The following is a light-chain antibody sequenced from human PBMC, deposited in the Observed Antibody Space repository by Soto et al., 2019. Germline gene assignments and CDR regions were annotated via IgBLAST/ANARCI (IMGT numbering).Light chain of an antibody. Sequence: EIVLTQSAATLSLSPGERATLSCRASQSVSSYLAWYQQKPGQAPRLLIYDASSRATGIPARFSGSGYGTDFNLTISRLETEDFAVYYCQLYGSSALTFGQGTRVEIK. CDR1: QSVSSY. J-gene: IGKJ5*01. CDR2: DAS. V-gene: IGKV3-20*01. CDR3: QLYGSSALT.